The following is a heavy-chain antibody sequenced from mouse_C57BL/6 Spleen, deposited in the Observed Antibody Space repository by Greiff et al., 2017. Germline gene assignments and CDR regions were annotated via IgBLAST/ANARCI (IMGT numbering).Heavy chain of an antibody. CDR2: IWGVGST. V-gene: IGHV2-6*01. J-gene: IGHJ3*01. CDR3: GNLYGYDGAY. Sequence: VMLVESGPGLVAPSQSLSITCTVSGFSLTSYGVDWVRQSPGKGLEWLGVIWGVGSTNYNSALNSRLSISKDNSKSQVFLKMHSLHTDDTAVYYCGNLYGYDGAYWGQGTLVTVSA. CDR1: GFSLTSYG. D-gene: IGHD2-2*01.